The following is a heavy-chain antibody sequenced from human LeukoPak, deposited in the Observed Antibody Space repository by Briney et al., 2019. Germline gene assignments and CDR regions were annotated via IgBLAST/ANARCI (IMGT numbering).Heavy chain of an antibody. J-gene: IGHJ6*03. CDR3: ERHAPYYHLMDV. V-gene: IGHV5-51*01. CDR1: GYSFTCYW. CDR2: IYAGDSET. Sequence: GESPKISRKGSGYSFTCYWLGLVPQMPGKGLELMWIIYAGDSETRYSPSFRGEVTISADKSISTAYLQWSSLKASNTPMYYCERHAPYYHLMDVWGKGTTLTVP.